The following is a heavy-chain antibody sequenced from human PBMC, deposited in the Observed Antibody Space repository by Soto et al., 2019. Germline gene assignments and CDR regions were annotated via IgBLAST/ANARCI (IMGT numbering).Heavy chain of an antibody. Sequence: ASVKVSCKASGYTFTSYGISWVRQAPGQGLEWMGWISGYNGNTNYAQKLQGRVTMTTDTSTSTAYMEPRSLRSDNTAVSYCARDGNYGFWSGYWSHLGYYGKEVWGQGTTVTVSS. D-gene: IGHD3-3*01. J-gene: IGHJ6*02. CDR1: GYTFTSYG. CDR3: ARDGNYGFWSGYWSHLGYYGKEV. CDR2: ISGYNGNT. V-gene: IGHV1-18*04.